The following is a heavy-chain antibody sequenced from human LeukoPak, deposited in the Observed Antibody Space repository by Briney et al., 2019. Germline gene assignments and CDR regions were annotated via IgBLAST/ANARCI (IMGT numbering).Heavy chain of an antibody. CDR3: ATYDFWSGYYKED. J-gene: IGHJ4*02. D-gene: IGHD3-3*01. CDR2: IYHSGST. CDR1: GGSISSGGYY. Sequence: SETLSLTCTVSGGSISSGGYYWSWIRQPPGKGLEWIGYIYHSGSTYYNPSLKSRVTISVDRSKNQFSLKLSSVTAADTAVYYCATYDFWSGYYKEDWGQGTLVTVSS. V-gene: IGHV4-30-2*01.